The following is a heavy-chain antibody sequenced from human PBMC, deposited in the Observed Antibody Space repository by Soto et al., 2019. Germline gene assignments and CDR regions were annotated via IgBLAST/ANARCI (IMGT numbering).Heavy chain of an antibody. CDR2: IYAGGST. Sequence: EVQLVETGGGLTQPGGSLRLSCANSGFTVNSDYMSWVRQAPGKGLEWVSIIYAGGSTYYTDSVRGRFTISSDNSRNTLSLQMKSLRVEDAAVYYCARSFDYGYIHHWGQGTLVTVSS. J-gene: IGHJ4*02. CDR3: ARSFDYGYIHH. V-gene: IGHV3-53*02. CDR1: GFTVNSDY. D-gene: IGHD3-10*01.